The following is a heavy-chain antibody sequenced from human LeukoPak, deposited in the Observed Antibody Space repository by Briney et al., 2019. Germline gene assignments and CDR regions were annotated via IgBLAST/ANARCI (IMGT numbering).Heavy chain of an antibody. CDR3: AIDPNWGTHS. V-gene: IGHV3-23*01. CDR2: IGSSGGGI. Sequence: PGGSLRLSCAASGFTFSTYTMYWVRHPPGKRLEWVSIIGSSGGGIYYADSVKGRFTISRDNSKNALYLQMNSLRVEDTAVYYCAIDPNWGTHSWGQGVLVTVSS. CDR1: GFTFSTYT. J-gene: IGHJ4*02. D-gene: IGHD7-27*01.